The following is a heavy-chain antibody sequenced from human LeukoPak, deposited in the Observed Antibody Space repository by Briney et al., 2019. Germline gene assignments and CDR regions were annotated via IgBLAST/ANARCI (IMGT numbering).Heavy chain of an antibody. CDR2: IMHSGGT. CDR3: ARGRGYCSGGSCHTDDY. J-gene: IGHJ4*02. CDR1: GGSFRGYY. Sequence: PSETLSLTCAVYGGSFRGYYWSSIRQPPGKGLWWSGEIMHSGGTNYNPLLKRRVTISVDPSKNQFSLKLSSVTAADTAVYYCARGRGYCSGGSCHTDDYWGQGRLVTVSS. V-gene: IGHV4-34*01. D-gene: IGHD2-15*01.